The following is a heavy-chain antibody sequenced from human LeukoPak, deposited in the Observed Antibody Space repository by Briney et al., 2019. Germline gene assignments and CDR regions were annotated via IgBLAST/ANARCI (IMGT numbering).Heavy chain of an antibody. J-gene: IGHJ5*02. V-gene: IGHV4-38-2*01. CDR1: GFTVSSNY. D-gene: IGHD3-10*01. CDR2: IYYSGST. Sequence: GSLRLSCAASGFTVSSNYMTWVRQPPGKGLEWIGSIYYSGSTYYNPSLKSRVTISVDTSKNQFSLKVSSVTASDTAVYYCARSSGDLWGQGTLVTVSS. CDR3: ARSSGDL.